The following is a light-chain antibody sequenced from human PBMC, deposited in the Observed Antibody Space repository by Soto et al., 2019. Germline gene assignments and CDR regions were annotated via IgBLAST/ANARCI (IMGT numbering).Light chain of an antibody. J-gene: IGKJ4*01. V-gene: IGKV1-33*01. CDR3: QQYDNLPLT. Sequence: DIQMTQSPSSLSASVGDRVTITCQASQDISNYLNLYQQKPGKAPKLLIYDASNLETGVPSRFSGSGSGTDFTFTIISLQPEDIATYYCQQYDNLPLTFGGGTKVEIK. CDR2: DAS. CDR1: QDISNY.